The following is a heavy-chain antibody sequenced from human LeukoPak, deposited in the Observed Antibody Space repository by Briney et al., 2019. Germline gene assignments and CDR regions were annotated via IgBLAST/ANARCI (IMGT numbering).Heavy chain of an antibody. CDR2: ITSGGTT. J-gene: IGHJ4*02. CDR1: GFIVSTSY. CDR3: ARAEAPPNWGDY. V-gene: IGHV3-53*01. Sequence: PGGSLRLSCAVSGFIVSTSYMTWVRQAPGKGLECVSVITSGGTTNYADSVKGRFTISRDNSRNTLYLQMNSLRADDTAVYYCARAEAPPNWGDYWGQGTLVTVSS. D-gene: IGHD7-27*01.